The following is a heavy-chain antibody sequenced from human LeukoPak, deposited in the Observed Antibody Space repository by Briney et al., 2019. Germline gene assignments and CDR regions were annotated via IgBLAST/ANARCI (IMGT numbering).Heavy chain of an antibody. CDR3: ARGDGVVSSFDY. CDR2: IYTSGST. D-gene: IGHD3-3*01. J-gene: IGHJ4*02. Sequence: SETLSLTRTVSGGSISSGSYYWSWIRQPAGKGLEWIGRIYTSGSTNYNPSLKSRVTISVDTSKNQFSLKLSSVTAADTAVYYCARGDGVVSSFDYWGQGTLVTVSS. V-gene: IGHV4-61*02. CDR1: GGSISSGSYY.